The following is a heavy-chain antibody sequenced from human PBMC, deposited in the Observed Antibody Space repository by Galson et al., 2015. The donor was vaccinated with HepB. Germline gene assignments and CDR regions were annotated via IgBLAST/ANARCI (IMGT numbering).Heavy chain of an antibody. D-gene: IGHD3-10*01. Sequence: VKVSCKASGYTFTSYAMHWVRQAPGQRLEWMGWINAGNGNTEYSQKFQGRVTITRDTSASTAYMELSSLRSEDTAVYYCARVSARAYFDYWGQGTLVTVSS. CDR1: GYTFTSYA. V-gene: IGHV1-3*01. J-gene: IGHJ4*02. CDR2: INAGNGNT. CDR3: ARVSARAYFDY.